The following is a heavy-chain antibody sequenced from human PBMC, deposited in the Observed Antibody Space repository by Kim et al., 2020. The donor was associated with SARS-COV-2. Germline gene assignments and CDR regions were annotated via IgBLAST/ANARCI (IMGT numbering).Heavy chain of an antibody. J-gene: IGHJ6*02. CDR1: GYTLTELS. Sequence: ASVKVSCKVSGYTLTELSMHWVRQAPGKGLEWMGGFDPEDGETIYAQKFQGRVTMTEDTSTDTAYMELSSLRSEDTAVYYCATAGIAAAGDYYYYGMDVWGQGTTVTVSS. D-gene: IGHD6-13*01. CDR2: FDPEDGET. V-gene: IGHV1-24*01. CDR3: ATAGIAAAGDYYYYGMDV.